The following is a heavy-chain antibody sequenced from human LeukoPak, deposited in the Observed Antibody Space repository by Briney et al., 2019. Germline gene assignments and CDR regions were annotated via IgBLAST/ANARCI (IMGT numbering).Heavy chain of an antibody. CDR2: IYYSGST. J-gene: IGHJ5*02. CDR3: ARGIVVVPAAGAWFDP. V-gene: IGHV4-59*01. D-gene: IGHD2-2*01. CDR1: GGSISSYY. Sequence: PSETLSLTCTVSGGSISSYYWSWIRQPPGKGQEWIGYIYYSGSTNYYPSLKSRVSISVYTSKTKFSLTLSSVTGADTAVYYCARGIVVVPAAGAWFDPWGQGTLVTVSS.